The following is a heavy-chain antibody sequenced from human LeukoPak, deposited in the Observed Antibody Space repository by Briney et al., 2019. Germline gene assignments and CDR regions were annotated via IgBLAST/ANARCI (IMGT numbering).Heavy chain of an antibody. Sequence: GGSLRLSCAASGFTFSSYWMSWVRQAPGKGLEWVANIKQDGSEKYYVDSVKGRFTISRDNAKNSLYLQMNSLRAEDTALYYCARDRGSRGYYYYYVDVWGKGTTVTVSS. J-gene: IGHJ6*03. CDR3: ARDRGSRGYYYYYVDV. CDR1: GFTFSSYW. D-gene: IGHD6-25*01. CDR2: IKQDGSEK. V-gene: IGHV3-7*01.